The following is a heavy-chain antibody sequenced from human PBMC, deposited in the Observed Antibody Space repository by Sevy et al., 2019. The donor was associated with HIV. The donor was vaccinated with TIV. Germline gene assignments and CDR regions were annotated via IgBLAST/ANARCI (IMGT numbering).Heavy chain of an antibody. J-gene: IGHJ6*02. D-gene: IGHD2-2*01. CDR2: INWDGTST. CDR1: GFSFDEYA. Sequence: GGSLRLSCAASGFSFDEYAMHWVRQPQGKGLEWVSFINWDGTSTFYAESAKARFTISRDNSNSSLYLKMNNLKTEDTGLYYCAKDQARYCRSSSCFVSYGMDVWGQGTTVTVSS. V-gene: IGHV3-43*01. CDR3: AKDQARYCRSSSCFVSYGMDV.